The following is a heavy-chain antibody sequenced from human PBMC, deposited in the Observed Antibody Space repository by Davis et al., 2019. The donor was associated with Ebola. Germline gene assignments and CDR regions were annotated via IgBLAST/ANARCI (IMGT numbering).Heavy chain of an antibody. CDR1: GFTFSTYA. CDR3: AKEEAYCGGDCYGYFDS. D-gene: IGHD2-21*02. V-gene: IGHV3-23*01. J-gene: IGHJ4*02. Sequence: PGGSLRLSCAASGFTFSTYAMGWVRQAPGKGLEWVSDISSGGGAPYYADSVKGRFTTFRDNPKNTLYLQMNSLRADDTAVYYCAKEEAYCGGDCYGYFDSWGQGTLVTVSS. CDR2: ISSGGGAP.